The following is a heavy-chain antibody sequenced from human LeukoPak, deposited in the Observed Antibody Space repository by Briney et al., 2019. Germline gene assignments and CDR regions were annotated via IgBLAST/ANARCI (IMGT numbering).Heavy chain of an antibody. J-gene: IGHJ3*02. CDR1: GGSFSGYY. CDR3: ARFLITTRHRGRNAFDI. V-gene: IGHV4-34*01. D-gene: IGHD3-16*01. CDR2: TNHSGST. Sequence: PSETLSLTCAVYGGSFSGYYWSWIRQPPGKGLEWIGETNHSGSTNYNPSLKSRVTISVDTSKNQFSLKLSSVTAADTAVYYCARFLITTRHRGRNAFDIWGQGTMVTVSS.